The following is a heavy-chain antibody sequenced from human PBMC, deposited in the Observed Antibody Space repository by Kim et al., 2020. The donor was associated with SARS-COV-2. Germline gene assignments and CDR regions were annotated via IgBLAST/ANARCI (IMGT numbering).Heavy chain of an antibody. CDR2: IIPIIGTP. J-gene: IGHJ6*02. D-gene: IGHD3-3*01. CDR1: GGTFSNYA. CDR3: ARGSDPDYYNGLHV. V-gene: IGHV1-69*13. Sequence: SVKVSCKASGGTFSNYAVSWVRQAPGQGLEWMGGIIPIIGTPNYAQKVQGRVTITADEYTSTASMELSSLRSEDTAVYFCARGSDPDYYNGLHVWGQGT.